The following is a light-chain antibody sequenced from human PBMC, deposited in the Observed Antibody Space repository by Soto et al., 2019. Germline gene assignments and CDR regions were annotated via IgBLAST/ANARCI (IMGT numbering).Light chain of an antibody. J-gene: IGLJ2*01. CDR2: LNSDGSH. Sequence: QPVLTQSPSASASLGASVKLTRTLSSGHSSYTIAWHQQQPEKGPRYLMKLNSDGSHNKGAGIPDRFSGSSSGAERYLTISSLQSEDEADYYCQTWSTGIQVFGGGTKLTVL. CDR1: SGHSSYT. V-gene: IGLV4-69*01. CDR3: QTWSTGIQV.